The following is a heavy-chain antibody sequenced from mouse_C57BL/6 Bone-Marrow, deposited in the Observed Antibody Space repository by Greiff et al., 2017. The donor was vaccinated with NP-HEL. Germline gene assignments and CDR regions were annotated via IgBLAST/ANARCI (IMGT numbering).Heavy chain of an antibody. CDR1: GYTFTDYY. V-gene: IGHV1-26*01. Sequence: EVQLQQSGPELVKPGASVKISCKASGYTFTDYYMNWVKQSHGKSLEWIGDINPNNGGTSYNQKFKGKATLTVDKSSSTAYMELRSLTSEDSAVYYCARWKGDGYPFAYWGQGTLVTVSA. CDR3: ARWKGDGYPFAY. D-gene: IGHD2-3*01. CDR2: INPNNGGT. J-gene: IGHJ3*01.